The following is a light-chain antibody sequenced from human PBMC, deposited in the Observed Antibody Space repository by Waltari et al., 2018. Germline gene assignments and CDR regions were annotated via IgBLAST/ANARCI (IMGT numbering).Light chain of an antibody. CDR2: ATS. J-gene: IGKJ4*01. CDR3: QQHNSYPLT. V-gene: IGKV1-17*01. Sequence: DIEMTHSPSSLSASVGDSVPLPCRASQGIRNNLGWYQQKPGKAPKRLIYATSSMQTGIPSRFSGSGSGTEFTLTISSLQPEDFAAYFCQQHNSYPLTFGEGTKVEIK. CDR1: QGIRNN.